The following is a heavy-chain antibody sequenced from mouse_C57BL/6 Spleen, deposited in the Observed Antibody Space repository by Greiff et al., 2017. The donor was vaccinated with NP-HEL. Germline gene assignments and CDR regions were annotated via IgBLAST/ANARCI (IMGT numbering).Heavy chain of an antibody. Sequence: EVMLVESGGGLVKPGGSLKLSCAASGFTFSDYGMHWVRQAPEKGLEWVAYISSGSSTIYYADIVKGRFTISRDNAKNPLFLQMTSLRSEDTAMYYGGIYYYGSSYDAMDYWGQGTSVTVAS. CDR1: GFTFSDYG. V-gene: IGHV5-17*01. D-gene: IGHD1-1*01. CDR3: GIYYYGSSYDAMDY. CDR2: ISSGSSTI. J-gene: IGHJ4*01.